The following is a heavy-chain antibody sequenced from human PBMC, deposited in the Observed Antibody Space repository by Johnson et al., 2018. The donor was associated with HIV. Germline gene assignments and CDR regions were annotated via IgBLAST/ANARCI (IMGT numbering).Heavy chain of an antibody. CDR3: ARERASSAFDI. V-gene: IGHV3-7*01. CDR2: IKQDGSEK. CDR1: GFTFDDYG. J-gene: IGHJ3*02. Sequence: VQLVESGGGVVRPGGSLRLSCAASGFTFDDYGMSWVRQATGKGRERVANIKQDGSEKYYVDSVKGRFTISRDNAKNSLYLQMNSLRAEDTAVYYCARERASSAFDIWGQGTMVTVSS.